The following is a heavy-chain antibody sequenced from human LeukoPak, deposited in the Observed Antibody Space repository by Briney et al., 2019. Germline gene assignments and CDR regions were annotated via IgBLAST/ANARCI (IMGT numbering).Heavy chain of an antibody. J-gene: IGHJ4*02. D-gene: IGHD1-14*01. CDR2: ISSSGGTI. V-gene: IGHV3-48*03. CDR3: ARDLTGPFDY. CDR1: GFTFRSYE. Sequence: GGSLRLSCAASGFTFRSYEMNWVRQAPGKGLEWVSYISSSGGTIYYADSVKGRFTISRDNAKNSLYLQMSSLRAEVTAVYYCARDLTGPFDYWGQGTLVTVSS.